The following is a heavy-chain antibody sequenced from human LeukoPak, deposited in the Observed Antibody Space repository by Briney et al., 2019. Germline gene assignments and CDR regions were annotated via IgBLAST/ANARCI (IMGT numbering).Heavy chain of an antibody. V-gene: IGHV3-30*13. CDR3: ARPNDYGDYRYFDL. CDR2: ISYDGNDK. J-gene: IGHJ2*01. Sequence: GGSLRLSCAASGFTFSHFGMHWVRQAPGKGLEWVTAISYDGNDKYYADSVKGRFSISRDNSRNRMYLQMSSLRPGDTAVYYCARPNDYGDYRYFDLCVRGTLVTAFS. D-gene: IGHD4-17*01. CDR1: GFTFSHFG.